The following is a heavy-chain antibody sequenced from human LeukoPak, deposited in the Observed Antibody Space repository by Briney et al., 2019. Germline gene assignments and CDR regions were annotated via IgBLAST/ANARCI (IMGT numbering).Heavy chain of an antibody. V-gene: IGHV3-23*01. CDR1: GFTFRSYA. D-gene: IGHD6-19*01. CDR2: VTGDGETT. Sequence: PGGSLRLSCAASGFTFRSYAMSWVRQAPGKGLEWVSSVTGDGETTFYADSVKGRFSVSRDNSRNTLFLTMNSLGVEDTALYYCAKDYLGRLVMFDVWGQGTMVTVSS. J-gene: IGHJ3*01. CDR3: AKDYLGRLVMFDV.